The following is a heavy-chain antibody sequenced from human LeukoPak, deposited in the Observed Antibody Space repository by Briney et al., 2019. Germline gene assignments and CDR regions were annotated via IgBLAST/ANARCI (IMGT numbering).Heavy chain of an antibody. CDR1: GVSISSGGYF. Sequence: SETLSLTCTVSGVSISSGGYFWIWIRQHPGKGLEWIGYIYYSGSTYYNPSLKSRVTISLDTSKNQFSLQLSSVTAADTAVYYCARDEQQLGYNWFDPWGQGTLVTVSS. D-gene: IGHD6-13*01. V-gene: IGHV4-31*03. J-gene: IGHJ5*02. CDR2: IYYSGST. CDR3: ARDEQQLGYNWFDP.